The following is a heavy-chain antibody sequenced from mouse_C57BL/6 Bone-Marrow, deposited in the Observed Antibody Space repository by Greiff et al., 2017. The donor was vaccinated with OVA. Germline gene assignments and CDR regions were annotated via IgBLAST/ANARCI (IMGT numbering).Heavy chain of an antibody. D-gene: IGHD2-2*01. J-gene: IGHJ4*01. CDR1: GFSLTSYG. CDR3: ARPLVTTLYYYAMDY. Sequence: VHLVESGPGLVQPSQSLSITCTVSGFSLTSYGVHWVRQSPGKGLEWLGVIWSGGSTDYNAAFISRLSISKDNSKSQVFFKMNSLQADDTAIYYCARPLVTTLYYYAMDYWGQGTSVTVSS. CDR2: IWSGGST. V-gene: IGHV2-2*01.